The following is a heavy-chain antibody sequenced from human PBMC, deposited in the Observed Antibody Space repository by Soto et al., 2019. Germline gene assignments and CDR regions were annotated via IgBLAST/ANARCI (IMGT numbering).Heavy chain of an antibody. CDR1: SGSISSSNW. V-gene: IGHV4-4*02. Sequence: QVQLQESGPGLVKPSGTLSLTCAVSSGSISSSNWWSWVRQPPGKGLEWIGEIYHSGSTNYNPSLKSRVTIAVDKSKNQFSLKLSSVTAADTAVYYCARRVYSSSWVAFWFDPWGQGTLVTVSS. D-gene: IGHD6-6*01. J-gene: IGHJ5*02. CDR3: ARRVYSSSWVAFWFDP. CDR2: IYHSGST.